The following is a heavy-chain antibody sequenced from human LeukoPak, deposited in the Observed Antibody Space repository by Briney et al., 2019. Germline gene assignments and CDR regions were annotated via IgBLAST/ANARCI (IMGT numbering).Heavy chain of an antibody. Sequence: SETLSLTCTVSGGSISSYYWSWLRQPPGKGLEWIGYIYYSGSTNYNPSLKSRVTISVDTSKNQFSLKLSSVTAADTAVYYCARDRIVGALDYWGQGTLVTVSS. D-gene: IGHD1-26*01. CDR3: ARDRIVGALDY. CDR1: GGSISSYY. V-gene: IGHV4-59*01. CDR2: IYYSGST. J-gene: IGHJ4*02.